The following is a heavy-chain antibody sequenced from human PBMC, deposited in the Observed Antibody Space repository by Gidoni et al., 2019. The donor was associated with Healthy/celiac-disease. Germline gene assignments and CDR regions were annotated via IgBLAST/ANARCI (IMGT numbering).Heavy chain of an antibody. Sequence: EVQLVESGGGLVTPGGSLRLSFSASGFTFSSHSMHWVRQAPGKGLEWVSSISSSSSYIYYADSVKGRFTISRDNAKNSLYLQMNSLRAEDTAVYYCARDGVVPAATGFYYYGMDVWGQGTTVTVSS. CDR1: GFTFSSHS. J-gene: IGHJ6*02. V-gene: IGHV3-21*01. CDR2: ISSSSSYI. CDR3: ARDGVVPAATGFYYYGMDV. D-gene: IGHD2-2*01.